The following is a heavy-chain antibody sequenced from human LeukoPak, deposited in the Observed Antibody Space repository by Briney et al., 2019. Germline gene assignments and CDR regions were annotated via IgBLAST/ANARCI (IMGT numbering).Heavy chain of an antibody. CDR3: AKAGYYDSSGYGAFDI. CDR2: ISWNSGSI. D-gene: IGHD3-22*01. Sequence: GRSLRLSCAASGFTFDDYAMHWVRQAPGKGLEWVSGISWNSGSIGYADSVMGRFTISRDNAKNSLYLQMNSLRAEDTALYYCAKAGYYDSSGYGAFDIWGQGTMVTVSS. V-gene: IGHV3-9*01. J-gene: IGHJ3*02. CDR1: GFTFDDYA.